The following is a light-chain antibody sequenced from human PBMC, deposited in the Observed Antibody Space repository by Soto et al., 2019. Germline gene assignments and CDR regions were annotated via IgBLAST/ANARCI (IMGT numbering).Light chain of an antibody. Sequence: QSVLTQPPSASGSPGQSVTISCTGTSSDVGYYNYVSWYQQHPGKAPKLMIYEVTNRPSGVPDRFSGSKSGNTASLTVSGLQAEDEADYYCTSYAGSNNVVFGGGTKVTVL. CDR2: EVT. J-gene: IGLJ2*01. CDR1: SSDVGYYNY. CDR3: TSYAGSNNVV. V-gene: IGLV2-8*01.